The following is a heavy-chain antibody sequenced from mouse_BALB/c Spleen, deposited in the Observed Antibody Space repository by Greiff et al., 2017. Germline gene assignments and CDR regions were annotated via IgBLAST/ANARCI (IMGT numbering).Heavy chain of an antibody. V-gene: IGHV5-6-3*01. CDR2: INSKGGST. D-gene: IGHD1-1*01. CDR3: ARDNYGPYFDY. CDR1: GFTFSSYG. Sequence: DVMLVESGGGLVQPGGSLKLSCAASGFTFSSYGMSWVRQTPDKRLELVATINSKGGSTYYPDSVKGRFTISRDNAKNTLYLQMSSLKSEDTAMYYCARDNYGPYFDYWGQGTTLTVSS. J-gene: IGHJ2*01.